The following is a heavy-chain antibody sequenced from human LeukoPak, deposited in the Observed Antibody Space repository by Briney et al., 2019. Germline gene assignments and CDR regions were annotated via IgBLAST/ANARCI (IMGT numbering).Heavy chain of an antibody. J-gene: IGHJ3*02. CDR2: IYYSGST. Sequence: LRLSCAASGFTVSSNYMSWIRQHPGKGLEWIGYIYYSGSTYYNPSLKSRVTISVDTSKNQFSLKLSSVTAADTAVYYCARGLRPTRDYYDFWSGYLGAFDIWGQGTMVTVSS. D-gene: IGHD3-3*01. CDR1: GFTVSSNY. CDR3: ARGLRPTRDYYDFWSGYLGAFDI. V-gene: IGHV4-31*02.